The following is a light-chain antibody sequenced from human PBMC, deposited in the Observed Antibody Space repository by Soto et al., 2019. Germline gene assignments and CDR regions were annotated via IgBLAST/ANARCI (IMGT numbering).Light chain of an antibody. CDR1: KNINTW. Sequence: DNQMIQSPSTMSRSVGDRVTITCRDIKNINTWVAWYQQKPGKAPKLXIYDASRLESGVPSRFSGSGSGTEFTLTISSLQPDDFATSYCQHYNSYPEAFGQGTKVEIK. J-gene: IGKJ1*01. CDR2: DAS. V-gene: IGKV1-5*01. CDR3: QHYNSYPEA.